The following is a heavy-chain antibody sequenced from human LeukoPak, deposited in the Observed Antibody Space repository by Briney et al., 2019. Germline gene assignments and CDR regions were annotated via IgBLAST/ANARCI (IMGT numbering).Heavy chain of an antibody. CDR2: IHHSGSA. V-gene: IGHV4-59*01. J-gene: IGHJ6*02. CDR3: ARRSYYYCSSANGYGLDV. D-gene: IGHD3-22*01. CDR1: GGSINTYF. Sequence: PSETLSLTCTVSGGSINTYFRSWIRQPPGKGLEWIGSIHHSGSANYNPSLKSRVAISVDTSKNQFSLKVSSVIAADTAEYYCARRSYYYCSSANGYGLDVWGQGTTVTVSS.